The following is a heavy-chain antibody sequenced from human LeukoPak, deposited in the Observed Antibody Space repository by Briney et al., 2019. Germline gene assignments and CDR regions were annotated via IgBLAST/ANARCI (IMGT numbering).Heavy chain of an antibody. CDR1: GFTFSSYG. CDR3: AKGNYGEKIDY. J-gene: IGHJ4*02. CDR2: IRYDGSNK. V-gene: IGHV3-30*02. D-gene: IGHD4-17*01. Sequence: GGSLRLSCAASGFTFSSYGMHWVRQAPGKGLEWVAVIRYDGSNKYYADSVKGRFTISRDNSKNTLYLQMNSLKAEDAALYYCAKGNYGEKIDYWGPGTLVTVSS.